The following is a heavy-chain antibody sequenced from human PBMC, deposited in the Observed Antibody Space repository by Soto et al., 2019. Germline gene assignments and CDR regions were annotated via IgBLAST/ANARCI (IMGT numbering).Heavy chain of an antibody. V-gene: IGHV4-31*03. CDR2: VHFTGST. Sequence: QVNLQESGPGLVKPSQTLSLTCTVSGDSISSSSYYWTWIRQHPGRGLEWIGCVHFTGSTYYNPSLKTRVSISADTSKNQFSLKLSSVTSADAAVYYCARVVGKGYTWEVAHWGQGTLVTVSS. CDR1: GDSISSSSYY. J-gene: IGHJ4*02. CDR3: ARVVGKGYTWEVAH. D-gene: IGHD3-16*02.